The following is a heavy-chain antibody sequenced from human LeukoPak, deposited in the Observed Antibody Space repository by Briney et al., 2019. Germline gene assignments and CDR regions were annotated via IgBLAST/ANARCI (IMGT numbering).Heavy chain of an antibody. CDR2: IYYSGST. CDR1: GGSVSSGSYY. J-gene: IGHJ4*02. V-gene: IGHV4-61*01. Sequence: SETLSLTCTVSGGSVSSGSYYWSWIRQPPGKGLEWIGYIYYSGSTNYNPSLKSRVTISVDTSKNQFSLKLSSVTAADTAVYYCARATYYYDSSGPGGDYWSQGTLVTVSS. D-gene: IGHD3-22*01. CDR3: ARATYYYDSSGPGGDY.